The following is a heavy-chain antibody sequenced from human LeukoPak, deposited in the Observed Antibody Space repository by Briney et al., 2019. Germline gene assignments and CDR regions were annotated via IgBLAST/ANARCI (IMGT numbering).Heavy chain of an antibody. CDR3: ASNIIAALTAFXY. CDR2: ISYDGSNK. D-gene: IGHD6-13*01. V-gene: IGHV3-30*01. Sequence: AVISYDGSNKYYADSVKGRFTISRDNSKNTLYLQMNSLRAEDTAVYYCASNIIAALTAFXYWGXXT. J-gene: IGHJ4*02.